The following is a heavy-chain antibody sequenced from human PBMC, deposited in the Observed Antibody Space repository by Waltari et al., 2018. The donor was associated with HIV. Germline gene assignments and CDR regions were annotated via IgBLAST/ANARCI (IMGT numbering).Heavy chain of an antibody. Sequence: VQLQQWGGGLFNSSRTLSLPCAVYGGSFNGFFSTWLRQPPGRGLEWIGEISHTGATAYNPSLGGRVTVSLDTAKNQFFVTLRSLTVADTATYFCARGRRPYHNLFTGYTFYFDSWGRGS. D-gene: IGHD3-9*01. V-gene: IGHV4-34*02. J-gene: IGHJ4*02. CDR3: ARGRRPYHNLFTGYTFYFDS. CDR1: GGSFNGFF. CDR2: ISHTGAT.